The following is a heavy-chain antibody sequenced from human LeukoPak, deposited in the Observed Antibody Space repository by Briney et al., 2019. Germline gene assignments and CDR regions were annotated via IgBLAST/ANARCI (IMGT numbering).Heavy chain of an antibody. V-gene: IGHV1-2*04. D-gene: IGHD6-13*01. Sequence: ASVKVSCKASGYTFTGYYIHWVRQAPGQGLEWMGWINPNSGGTNYAQKFQGWVTMTRDTSISTAYMELSRLRSDDTAVYYCARGPPDSYSSSWYGAFDIWGQGTMVTVSS. CDR1: GYTFTGYY. CDR3: ARGPPDSYSSSWYGAFDI. J-gene: IGHJ3*02. CDR2: INPNSGGT.